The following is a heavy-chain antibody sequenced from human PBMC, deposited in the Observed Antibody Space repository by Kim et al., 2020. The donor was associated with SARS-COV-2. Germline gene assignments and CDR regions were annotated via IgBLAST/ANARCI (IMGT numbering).Heavy chain of an antibody. J-gene: IGHJ5*02. CDR2: IYYSGST. D-gene: IGHD2-15*01. Sequence: SETLSLTCTVSGGSISSSSYYWGWIRQPPGKGLEWIGSIYYSGSTYYNPSLKSRVTISVDTSKNQFSLKLSSVTAADTAVYYCARERYCSGGSCYFNWFDPWGQGTLVTVSS. CDR3: ARERYCSGGSCYFNWFDP. CDR1: GGSISSSSYY. V-gene: IGHV4-39*07.